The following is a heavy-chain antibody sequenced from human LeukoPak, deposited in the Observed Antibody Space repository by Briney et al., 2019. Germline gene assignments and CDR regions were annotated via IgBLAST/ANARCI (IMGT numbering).Heavy chain of an antibody. CDR3: AREFIAAADLFDY. CDR2: ISSSSSYI. J-gene: IGHJ4*02. V-gene: IGHV3-21*01. CDR1: GFTFSSYS. D-gene: IGHD6-13*01. Sequence: PGGSLRLSCAASGFTFSSYSMNWVRQAPGKGLEWVSSISSSSSYIYYADSVKGRFTISRDNAKNSLYLQMNSLRAEDTAVYYCAREFIAAADLFDYWGQGTLVTVSS.